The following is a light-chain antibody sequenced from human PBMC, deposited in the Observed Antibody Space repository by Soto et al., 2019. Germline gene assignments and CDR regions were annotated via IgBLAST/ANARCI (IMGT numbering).Light chain of an antibody. J-gene: IGLJ1*01. CDR3: SSYTSSSTLV. CDR2: EVS. CDR1: SSDVGGYNY. V-gene: IGLV2-14*01. Sequence: QSALTQPASVSGSPGQSITISCTGTSSDVGGYNYVSLYQQHPGKAPKLMIYEVSNRPSGVSNRFSGSKSGNTASLTISGLQAEYEADYYCSSYTSSSTLVFGTGTKVTVL.